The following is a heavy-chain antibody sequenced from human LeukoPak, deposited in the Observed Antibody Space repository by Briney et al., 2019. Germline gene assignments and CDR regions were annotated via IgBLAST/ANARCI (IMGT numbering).Heavy chain of an antibody. V-gene: IGHV1-18*01. CDR2: ISAYNGNT. CDR1: GYTFTSYG. Sequence: GASVKVSCKASGYTFTSYGISWVRQAPGQGLEWMGWISAYNGNTNYAQKLQGRVTMTTDTSTSTAYMELRSLRSDDTAVYYCARVDEWELPQAAGPFDYWGQGTLVTVSS. D-gene: IGHD1-26*01. CDR3: ARVDEWELPQAAGPFDY. J-gene: IGHJ4*02.